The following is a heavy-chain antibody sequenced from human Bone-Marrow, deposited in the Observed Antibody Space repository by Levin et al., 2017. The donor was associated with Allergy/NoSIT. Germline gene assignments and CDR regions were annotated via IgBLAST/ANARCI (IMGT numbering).Heavy chain of an antibody. CDR3: ARPLNWGSAYYFDS. D-gene: IGHD7-27*01. CDR1: GYTFTNFW. Sequence: RGESLKISCQASGYTFTNFWIGWVRQMPGKGLEWMGFIYPADSDTRYSPSFQGQVTISADKSLNTAYLQWSTLKASDTAIYYCARPLNWGSAYYFDSWGQGTLVTVSS. J-gene: IGHJ4*02. V-gene: IGHV5-51*01. CDR2: IYPADSDT.